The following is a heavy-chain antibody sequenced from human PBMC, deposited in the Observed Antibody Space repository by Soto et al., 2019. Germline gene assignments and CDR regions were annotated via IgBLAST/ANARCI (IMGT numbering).Heavy chain of an antibody. CDR1: GFTFSSYG. V-gene: IGHV3-30*18. D-gene: IGHD4-17*01. J-gene: IGHJ4*02. Sequence: QVQLVESGGGVVQPGRSLRLSCAASGFTFSSYGMHWVRQAPGKGLEWVAVISYDGSNKYYADSVKGRFTISRDNSKNTLYLQMNSLRAEDTAVYYCAKEGPGTTVTPNYFDYWGQGTLVTVSS. CDR3: AKEGPGTTVTPNYFDY. CDR2: ISYDGSNK.